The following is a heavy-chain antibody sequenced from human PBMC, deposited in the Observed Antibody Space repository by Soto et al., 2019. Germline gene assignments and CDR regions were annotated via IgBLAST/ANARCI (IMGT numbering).Heavy chain of an antibody. V-gene: IGHV3-11*05. CDR1: GFTFRDYY. CDR2: SSGSETYI. CDR3: ARKTTVTKPDEY. Sequence: QVQLVVSGGGLVQPGGSLRLSCAASGFTFRDYYVSWVRQAPGKGLEWISYSSGSETYIKYADSVKGRFTVSRDNARNLVYLQMDSLRAEDTATYYCARKTTVTKPDEYWGRGTLVTVSS. D-gene: IGHD4-17*01. J-gene: IGHJ4*02.